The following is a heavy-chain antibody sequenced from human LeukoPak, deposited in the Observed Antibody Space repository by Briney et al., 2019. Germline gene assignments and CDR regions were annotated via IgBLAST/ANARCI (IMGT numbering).Heavy chain of an antibody. CDR2: IIPIFGTA. Sequence: ASVKVSCKASGGTFSSYAISWVRQALGQGLEWMGGIIPIFGTANYAQKFQGRVTITADESTSTAYMELSSLRSEDTAVYYCARPDIVVVPAAMYGMDVWGQGTTVTVSS. V-gene: IGHV1-69*13. CDR1: GGTFSSYA. J-gene: IGHJ6*02. D-gene: IGHD2-2*01. CDR3: ARPDIVVVPAAMYGMDV.